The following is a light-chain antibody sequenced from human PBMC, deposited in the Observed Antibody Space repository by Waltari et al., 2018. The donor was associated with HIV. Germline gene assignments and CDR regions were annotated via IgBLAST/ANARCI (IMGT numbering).Light chain of an antibody. CDR2: GAS. V-gene: IGKV3-15*01. CDR3: QQYNNWPIT. Sequence: EIVMTQSPATLSVSPGERATLSCRASQSVSSNLAWYRQKPGQAPRLLIFGASTRATGIPARFSGSGSGTECALTISGLQSEDFAVYYCQQYNNWPITFGQGTRLEIK. CDR1: QSVSSN. J-gene: IGKJ5*01.